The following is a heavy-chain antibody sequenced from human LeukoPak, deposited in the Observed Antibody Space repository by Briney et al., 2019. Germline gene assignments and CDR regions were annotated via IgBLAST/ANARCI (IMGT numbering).Heavy chain of an antibody. Sequence: GGSLRLSCAASGFTFNSYEMNWVRQAPGQGLEWVSYISGSGSSIYYADSVKGRFTISRDNAKKSLYLQMNSLRAEDTAVYYCARRAGAYSHPYDYWGQGTLVTVSS. CDR3: ARRAGAYSHPYDY. J-gene: IGHJ4*02. V-gene: IGHV3-48*03. CDR1: GFTFNSYE. CDR2: ISGSGSSI. D-gene: IGHD4/OR15-4a*01.